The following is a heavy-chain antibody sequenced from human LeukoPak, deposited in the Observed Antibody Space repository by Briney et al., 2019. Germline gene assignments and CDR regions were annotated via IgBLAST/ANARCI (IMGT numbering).Heavy chain of an antibody. Sequence: GGSLRLSCAASGFTFSSYWMIWVRQAPGKGLEWVANIKQDGSEKYYVDSVKGRFTISRDNAKNSLFLQMNSLRAEDTAVYYCARVYCSSGSCFEYFQHWGQGTLVTVSS. CDR3: ARVYCSSGSCFEYFQH. CDR1: GFTFSSYW. D-gene: IGHD2-15*01. J-gene: IGHJ1*01. V-gene: IGHV3-7*01. CDR2: IKQDGSEK.